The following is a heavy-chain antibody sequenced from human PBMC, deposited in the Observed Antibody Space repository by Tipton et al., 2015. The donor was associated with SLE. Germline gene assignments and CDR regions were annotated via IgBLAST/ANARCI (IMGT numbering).Heavy chain of an antibody. V-gene: IGHV4-31*03. CDR3: ARGPNWGLDDAFDI. CDR1: GDSFSSGSSS. CDR2: ISYDGRT. D-gene: IGHD7-27*01. Sequence: TLSLTCTVSGDSFSSGSSSWSWIRQHPGKGLEWIGFISYDGRTKYNPSLKSRVTISLDTSKTQFFLRLSSVTAADTAVYFCARGPNWGLDDAFDIWGQGTMVSVSS. J-gene: IGHJ3*02.